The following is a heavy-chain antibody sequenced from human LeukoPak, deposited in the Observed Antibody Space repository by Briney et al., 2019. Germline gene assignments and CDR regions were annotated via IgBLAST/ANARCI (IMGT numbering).Heavy chain of an antibody. J-gene: IGHJ6*02. V-gene: IGHV1-18*01. D-gene: IGHD2-2*01. CDR1: GYTFTSYG. Sequence: ASVKVSCKASGYTFTSYGISWVRQAPGQGLERMGWISAYNGNTNYAQKLQGRVTMTTDTSTSTAYMELRSLRSDDTAVYYCARGRKYQLLSSWDYYGMDVWGQGTTVTVSS. CDR3: ARGRKYQLLSSWDYYGMDV. CDR2: ISAYNGNT.